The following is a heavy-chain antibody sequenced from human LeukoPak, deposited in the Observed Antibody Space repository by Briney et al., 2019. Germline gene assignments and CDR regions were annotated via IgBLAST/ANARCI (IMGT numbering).Heavy chain of an antibody. CDR1: GFTFSNYA. CDR2: ISDSGGRT. V-gene: IGHV3-23*01. D-gene: IGHD6-13*01. Sequence: GGSLRLSCVASGFTFSNYAMSWVRQAPGKGLEWVSGISDSGGRTYNADSVKGRFTISRDNSKNTLYLQMNSLRVEDTAVYYCAKGTLRGSSNWYHHGMDVWGQGTTVTVSS. J-gene: IGHJ6*02. CDR3: AKGTLRGSSNWYHHGMDV.